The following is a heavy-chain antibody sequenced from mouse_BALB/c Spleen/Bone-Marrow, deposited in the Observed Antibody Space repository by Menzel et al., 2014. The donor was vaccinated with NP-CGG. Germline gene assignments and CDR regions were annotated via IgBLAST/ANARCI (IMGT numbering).Heavy chain of an antibody. V-gene: IGHV7-3*02. J-gene: IGHJ4*01. CDR3: ARAFTIINAMDY. Sequence: EVKLMESGGGLVQPGGSLRLSCATSGFTFTDYYMSWVRQPPGKALEWLGFIRNKANGYTTEYSASVRGRFTISRDNSQSILYPQMNTLRAEDSATYYCARAFTIINAMDYWGQGTSVTVSS. CDR2: IRNKANGYTT. D-gene: IGHD2-4*01. CDR1: GFTFTDYY.